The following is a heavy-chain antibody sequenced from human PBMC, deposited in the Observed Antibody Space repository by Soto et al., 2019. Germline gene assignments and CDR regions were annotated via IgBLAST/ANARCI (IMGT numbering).Heavy chain of an antibody. V-gene: IGHV1-3*01. CDR3: ARDWSIAAAGSDYYYGMDV. CDR2: INACNGNT. D-gene: IGHD6-13*01. CDR1: GYTFTSYA. Sequence: QVQLLQSGAEVKKPGASVKVSCKASGYTFTSYAMHCVRQAPGQRLEGMGLINACNGNTKYSQKFQGRVTITRDTPASTAYMELSSLRYEDTAVYYCARDWSIAAAGSDYYYGMDVWGQGTTVIVSS. J-gene: IGHJ6*02.